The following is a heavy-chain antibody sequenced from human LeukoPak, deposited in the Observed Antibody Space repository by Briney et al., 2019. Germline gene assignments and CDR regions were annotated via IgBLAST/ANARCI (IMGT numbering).Heavy chain of an antibody. Sequence: SVKVSCKASGGTFSSYAISWVRQPPGQGLEWMGRIIPILGIANYAQKFQGRVTITADKSTSTAYMELSSLRSEDTAVYYCARDPGLSWFDPWGQGTLVTVSS. CDR3: ARDPGLSWFDP. CDR2: IIPILGIA. D-gene: IGHD2/OR15-2a*01. J-gene: IGHJ5*02. V-gene: IGHV1-69*04. CDR1: GGTFSSYA.